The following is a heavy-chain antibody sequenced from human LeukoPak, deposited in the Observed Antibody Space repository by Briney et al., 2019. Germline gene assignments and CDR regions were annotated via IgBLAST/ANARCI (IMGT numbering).Heavy chain of an antibody. V-gene: IGHV7-4-1*02. CDR3: ASAPSIPQSMIAVAGASYWDY. CDR2: INTNTGNP. CDR1: GYTFTSYA. Sequence: ASVKVSCKASGYTFTSYAMNWVRQAPGQGLEWMGWINTNTGNPTYAQGFTGRFVFSLDTSVSTAYLQISSLKAEDTAVYYCASAPSIPQSMIAVAGASYWDYGGQGPLVTVSS. D-gene: IGHD6-19*01. J-gene: IGHJ4*02.